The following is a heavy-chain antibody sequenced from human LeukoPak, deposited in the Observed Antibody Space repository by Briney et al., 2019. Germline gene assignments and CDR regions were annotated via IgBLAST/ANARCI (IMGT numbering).Heavy chain of an antibody. CDR1: GYTFTSYG. V-gene: IGHV1-18*01. Sequence: ASVKVSCKASGYTFTSYGISWVRQAPGQGLEWMGWISAYNGNTNYAQKLQGRVTMTTDTSTSTAYMELRSLRSDDTAVYYCATDRKYYYGSGSHYYFDYWGQGTLVTVSS. CDR3: ATDRKYYYGSGSHYYFDY. J-gene: IGHJ4*02. D-gene: IGHD3-10*01. CDR2: ISAYNGNT.